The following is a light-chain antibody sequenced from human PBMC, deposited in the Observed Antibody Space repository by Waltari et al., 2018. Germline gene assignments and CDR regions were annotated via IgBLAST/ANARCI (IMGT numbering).Light chain of an antibody. V-gene: IGKV3D-15*01. CDR3: QQYNNWPWGT. Sequence: EVVLTQSPATLSLSPGERATLSCRASHSISKFLAWYQQRPGQAPRLLIYDASDRPPGIPARFSGSGSGTEFTLTISSLQSEDFAVYYCQQYNNWPWGTFGQGTKLEIK. CDR1: HSISKF. J-gene: IGKJ2*02. CDR2: DAS.